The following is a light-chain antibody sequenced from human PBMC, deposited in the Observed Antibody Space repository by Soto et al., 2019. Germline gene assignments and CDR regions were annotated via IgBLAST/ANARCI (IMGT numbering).Light chain of an antibody. V-gene: IGKV3-15*01. CDR2: GAS. J-gene: IGKJ2*01. CDR1: QSISDT. CDR3: QQYDSYLSA. Sequence: EIVMTQSPATLSVSTGGRATLSCRASQSISDTLAWYQQKPGQAPRLLIYGASKRATGFPARFTGGGSGTDFTLTITSLQSEDLAVYSFQQYDSYLSAFGQGAKL.